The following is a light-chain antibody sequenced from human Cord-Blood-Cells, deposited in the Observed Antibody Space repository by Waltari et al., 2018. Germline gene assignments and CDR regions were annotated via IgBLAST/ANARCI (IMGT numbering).Light chain of an antibody. V-gene: IGLV2-14*01. CDR1: SSDVGGYNY. Sequence: QSALTQPASVSGSPGQSITISCTGTSSDVGGYNYVSWYQQHPGKAPKLMIYEVSNRPPGVSNRFSGSKSSNTASLTISGLQAEDEADYYCSSYTSSSTWVFGGGTKLTVL. CDR3: SSYTSSSTWV. CDR2: EVS. J-gene: IGLJ3*02.